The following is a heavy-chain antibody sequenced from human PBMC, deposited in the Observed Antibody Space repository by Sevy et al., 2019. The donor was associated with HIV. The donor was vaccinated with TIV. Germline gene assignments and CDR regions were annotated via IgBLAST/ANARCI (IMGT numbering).Heavy chain of an antibody. J-gene: IGHJ4*01. CDR3: ARDVGGGYFDY. D-gene: IGHD3-16*01. CDR1: GFTFSSFA. CDR2: IKPDGSES. Sequence: GGSLRLSCAAFGFTFSSFAMSWVRQAPGKGLEWFANIKPDGSESNHVGSVKGRFTISRDNAKNSLYLQMNSLTAEDTAVYYCARDVGGGYFDYWGQGTLVTVSS. V-gene: IGHV3-7*03.